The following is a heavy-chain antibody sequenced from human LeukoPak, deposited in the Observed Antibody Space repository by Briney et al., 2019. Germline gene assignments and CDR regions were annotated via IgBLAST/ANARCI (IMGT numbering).Heavy chain of an antibody. D-gene: IGHD6-19*01. CDR3: ARQVAVAGPRLDY. CDR2: IYYSGST. J-gene: IGHJ4*02. CDR1: GGSISSSSYY. V-gene: IGHV4-39*01. Sequence: SETLSLTCTVSGGSISSSSYYWGWIRQPPGKGLEWIGSIYYSGSTYYNPSLKSRVTISVDTSQNQFSLKPSSVTAADTAVYYCARQVAVAGPRLDYWGQGTLVTVSS.